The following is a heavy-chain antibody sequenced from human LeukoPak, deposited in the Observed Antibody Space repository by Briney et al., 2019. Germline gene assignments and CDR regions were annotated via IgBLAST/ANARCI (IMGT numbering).Heavy chain of an antibody. D-gene: IGHD3-22*01. CDR2: IYYSGST. CDR3: ARHYYDSSGYFGGNWFDP. V-gene: IGHV4-59*01. CDR1: GGSLSSYY. Sequence: SGTLSLTCTVSGGSLSSYYWSWIRQPPGKGLEWIGYIYYSGSTNYNPSLKSRVTISVDTSKNQFSLKLSSVTAADTAVYYCARHYYDSSGYFGGNWFDPWGQGTLVTVSS. J-gene: IGHJ5*02.